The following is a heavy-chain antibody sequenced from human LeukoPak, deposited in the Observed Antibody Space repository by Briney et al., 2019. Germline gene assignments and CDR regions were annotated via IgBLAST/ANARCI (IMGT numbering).Heavy chain of an antibody. Sequence: GESLKISCKGSGYSFTTYWIGWVRQMPGKGLEWMGIIYPGDSDTTYSPSFQGQVTISADKSISTAYLQWSSLKASDSAMYYCGRLPAARSLNGSFDIWGQGTMVTVSS. D-gene: IGHD6-6*01. J-gene: IGHJ3*02. CDR1: GYSFTTYW. CDR3: GRLPAARSLNGSFDI. CDR2: IYPGDSDT. V-gene: IGHV5-51*01.